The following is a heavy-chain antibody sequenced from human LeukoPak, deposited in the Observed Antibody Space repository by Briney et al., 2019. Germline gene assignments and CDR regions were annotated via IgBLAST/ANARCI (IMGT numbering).Heavy chain of an antibody. Sequence: PSETLSLTCSVSGGSISSSSYYWGWIRQPPGKGLEWIGSIYYSGSTYYSPSLKSRVTISVDTSKNQFSLKVSSVTAADTAVYYCAIGPVEMATTWGQGTLVTVSS. V-gene: IGHV4-39*07. CDR1: GGSISSSSYY. D-gene: IGHD5-24*01. CDR2: IYYSGST. J-gene: IGHJ5*02. CDR3: AIGPVEMATT.